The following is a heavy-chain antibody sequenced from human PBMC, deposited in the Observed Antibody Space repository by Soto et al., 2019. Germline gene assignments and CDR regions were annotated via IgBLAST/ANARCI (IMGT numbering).Heavy chain of an antibody. CDR3: ARGWLRLYYYNWFDP. CDR2: IYYSGST. D-gene: IGHD5-12*01. CDR1: GGSISSSSYY. J-gene: IGHJ5*02. Sequence: SETLSLTCTVSGGSISSSSYYWGWIRQPPGKGLEWIGSIYYSGSTYYNPSLKSRVTISVDTSKNQFSLKLSSVTAADTAVYYCARGWLRLYYYNWFDPWGQGXLVTVYS. V-gene: IGHV4-39*01.